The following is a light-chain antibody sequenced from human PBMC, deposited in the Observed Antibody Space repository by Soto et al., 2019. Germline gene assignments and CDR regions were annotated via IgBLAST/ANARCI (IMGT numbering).Light chain of an antibody. CDR2: EVS. J-gene: IGLJ2*01. V-gene: IGLV2-14*01. CDR3: SSYTSSGTLL. Sequence: QSALTQPASVSGSPGQSITISCTGTSSDIGTYDYVSWYQHRPGEAPKLIIYEVSNRPSGVSNRFSASKSGNTASLTISGIQAEDEAAYYGSSYTSSGTLLFGGGTKLTVL. CDR1: SSDIGTYDY.